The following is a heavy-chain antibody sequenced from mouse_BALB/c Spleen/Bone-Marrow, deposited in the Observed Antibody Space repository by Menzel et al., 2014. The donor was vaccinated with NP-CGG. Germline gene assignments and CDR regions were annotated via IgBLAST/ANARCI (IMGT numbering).Heavy chain of an antibody. CDR2: TNSGGSFT. CDR3: ARRGNGDVRRSFDV. V-gene: IGHV5-6*02. Sequence: EAKLMESVGDLLKPGGSLQLSCAASGFTFSSYRMSWVRPTPDKRLAWIATTNSGGSFTYYPDSVKGRFTISRDNAKNPLYLQMNSLKSEDTAMYYCARRGNGDVRRSFDVWGAGTTVTVAS. J-gene: IGHJ1*01. CDR1: GFTFSSYR. D-gene: IGHD4-1*01.